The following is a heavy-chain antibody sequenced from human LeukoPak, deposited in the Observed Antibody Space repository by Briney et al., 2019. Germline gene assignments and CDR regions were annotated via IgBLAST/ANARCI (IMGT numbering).Heavy chain of an antibody. D-gene: IGHD6-25*01. CDR1: GYSISSGYY. CDR2: IYHSGST. J-gene: IGHJ4*02. CDR3: ARVTAYSSENYFDY. V-gene: IGHV4-38-2*01. Sequence: PSETLSLTCAVPGYSISSGYYWGWIRQPPGKGLEWIGSIYHSGSTYYNPSLKSRVTISVDTSKNQFSLKLSSVTAADTAVYYCARVTAYSSENYFDYWGQGTLVTVSS.